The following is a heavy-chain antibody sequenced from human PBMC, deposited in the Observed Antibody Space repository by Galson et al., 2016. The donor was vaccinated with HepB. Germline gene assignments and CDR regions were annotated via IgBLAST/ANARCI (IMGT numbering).Heavy chain of an antibody. CDR3: TRVRDDVLVRLHGLGSYSDY. V-gene: IGHV1-18*01. D-gene: IGHD3-10*01. J-gene: IGHJ4*02. CDR1: DYTSTTYG. Sequence: SVKVSCKASDYTSTTYGISWVRQAPGQGLEWMGWISAYSGDTNYAQKFQDRVTMTTDTSTSTAYMELRSLRSDDTAVYYCTRVRDDVLVRLHGLGSYSDYWGQGTLVTVSS. CDR2: ISAYSGDT.